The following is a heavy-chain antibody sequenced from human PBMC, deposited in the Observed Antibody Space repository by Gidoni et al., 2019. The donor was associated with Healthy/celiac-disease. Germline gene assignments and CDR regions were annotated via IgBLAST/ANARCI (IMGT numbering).Heavy chain of an antibody. V-gene: IGHV4-34*01. J-gene: IGHJ6*03. D-gene: IGHD1-26*01. CDR2: INHSGST. CDR3: ATKRGGTTNYYYYYMDV. CDR1: GGSFSGYY. Sequence: QVQLQQWGAGLLQPSETLSLTCAVYGGSFSGYYWSWIRQPPGKGLEWIGEINHSGSTNYNPSLKSRVTISVDTSKNQFSLKLSSVTAADTAVYYCATKRGGTTNYYYYYMDVWGKGTTVTVSS.